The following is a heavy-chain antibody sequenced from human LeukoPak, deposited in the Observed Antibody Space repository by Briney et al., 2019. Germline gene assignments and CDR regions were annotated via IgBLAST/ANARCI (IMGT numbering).Heavy chain of an antibody. J-gene: IGHJ4*02. V-gene: IGHV3-20*04. D-gene: IGHD5-12*01. CDR1: GFNFDEYG. CDR3: ARGGRGS. Sequence: GGSLRLSCAASGFNFDEYGMIWVRQGLGKGLEWVSGINWNGDSTGYADSVRGRFTISRDNAKNSLYLQMNSLRAEDTALYYCARGGRGSWGQGTPVTVAS. CDR2: INWNGDST.